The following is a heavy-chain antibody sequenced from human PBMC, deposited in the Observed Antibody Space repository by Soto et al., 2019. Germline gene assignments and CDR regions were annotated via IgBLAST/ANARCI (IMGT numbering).Heavy chain of an antibody. CDR3: AREGRFLEWLYWFDP. J-gene: IGHJ5*02. D-gene: IGHD3-3*01. V-gene: IGHV1-69*01. Sequence: QVQLVQSGAEVKKPGSSVKVSRKASGGTFSSYAISWVRQAPGQGLEWMGGIIPIFGTANYAQKFQGRVTITADESTSTAYMELSSLRSEDTAVYYCAREGRFLEWLYWFDPWGQGTLVTVSS. CDR2: IIPIFGTA. CDR1: GGTFSSYA.